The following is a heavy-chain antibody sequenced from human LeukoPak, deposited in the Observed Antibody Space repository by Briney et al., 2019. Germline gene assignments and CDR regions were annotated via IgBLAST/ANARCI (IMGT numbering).Heavy chain of an antibody. CDR1: GYTFTGYY. V-gene: IGHV1-2*02. D-gene: IGHD2-2*01. CDR3: ASVIVVVPAANYYGMDV. J-gene: IGHJ6*02. CDR2: INPNSGGT. Sequence: GASVKVSCEASGYTFTGYYMHWVRQAPGQGLEWMGWINPNSGGTNYAQKFQGRVTMTRDTSISTAYMELSRLRSDDTAVYYCASVIVVVPAANYYGMDVWGQGTTVTVSS.